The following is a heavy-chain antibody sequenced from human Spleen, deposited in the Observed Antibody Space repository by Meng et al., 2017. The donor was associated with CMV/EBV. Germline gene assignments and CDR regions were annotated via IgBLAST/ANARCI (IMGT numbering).Heavy chain of an antibody. CDR3: ARAHTTIGDYYFDF. V-gene: IGHV3-21*01. CDR2: ISSGGAYI. D-gene: IGHD1-26*01. Sequence: ASAFTFSTYTMNWVRQTPGKGLEWVSSISSGGAYINYAASVKGRFTISRDNAESSLYLQMNSLRAEDTAVYFCARAHTTIGDYYFDFWGQGTLVTVSS. J-gene: IGHJ4*02. CDR1: AFTFSTYT.